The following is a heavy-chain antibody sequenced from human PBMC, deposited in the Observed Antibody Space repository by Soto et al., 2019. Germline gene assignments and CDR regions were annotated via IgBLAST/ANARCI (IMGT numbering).Heavy chain of an antibody. CDR2: IYYSGST. V-gene: IGHV4-39*01. J-gene: IGHJ2*01. D-gene: IGHD1-1*01. CDR3: ASLSRELERGNSGWYFDL. Sequence: SETLSLTCTVSGGSISSSSYYWGWIRQPPGKGLEWIVSIYYSGSTYYNPSLKGRVTISVHTSKNQFSRKLSSVTAADTAVYYCASLSRELERGNSGWYFDLWGRGTLVTVSS. CDR1: GGSISSSSYY.